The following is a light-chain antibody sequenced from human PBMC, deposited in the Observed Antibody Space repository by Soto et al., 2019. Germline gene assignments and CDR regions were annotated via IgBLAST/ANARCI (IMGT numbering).Light chain of an antibody. CDR2: AAS. CDR1: QDISSS. J-gene: IGKJ1*01. Sequence: DIHMTQSPSSLSASIGDRVTISCRASQDISSSLNWYQHKSGKAPKLLIYAASGLHSGVPSRFSGSGSGTDFTLTISSLQPEDFATYYCQQSYVTPWTFGQGTTVDIK. V-gene: IGKV1-39*01. CDR3: QQSYVTPWT.